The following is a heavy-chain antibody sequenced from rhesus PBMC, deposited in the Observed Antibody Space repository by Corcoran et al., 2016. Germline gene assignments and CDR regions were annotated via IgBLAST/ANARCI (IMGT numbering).Heavy chain of an antibody. D-gene: IGHD6S26*01. J-gene: IGHJ2*01. CDR1: GYTFTDYY. CDR2: VDPEDGEA. Sequence: EVQLVQSGAEVKKPGASVKISCTASGYTFTDYYLHWVRQAPGKGLEWMGRVDPEDGEAIHAQKFQDRVTITADTSTDTAYMELSSLRSEDTAVYYCATLYMGSGLSYWYFDLWGPGTPITISS. CDR3: ATLYMGSGLSYWYFDL. V-gene: IGHV1-111*02.